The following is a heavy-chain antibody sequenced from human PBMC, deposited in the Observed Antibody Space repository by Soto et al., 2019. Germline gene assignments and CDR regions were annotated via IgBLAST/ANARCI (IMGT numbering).Heavy chain of an antibody. D-gene: IGHD5-12*01. CDR3: ARAWLRFSLDY. J-gene: IGHJ4*02. Sequence: ETLSLTCAVYGGSFSGYYWSWIRQPPGKGLEWIGEINHSGSTNYNPSLKSRVTISVDTSKNQFSLKLSSVTAADTAVYYCARAWLRFSLDYWGQGALVTVSS. CDR1: GGSFSGYY. CDR2: INHSGST. V-gene: IGHV4-34*01.